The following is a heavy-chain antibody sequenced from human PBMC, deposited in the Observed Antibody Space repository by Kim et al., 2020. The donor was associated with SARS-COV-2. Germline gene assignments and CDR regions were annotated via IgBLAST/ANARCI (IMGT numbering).Heavy chain of an antibody. D-gene: IGHD6-13*01. CDR1: GFSFSSYA. CDR2: ISGSGDST. CDR3: ANLQPDIVAAGALGGYFDY. Sequence: GGSLRLSCVAPGFSFSSYAMSWVRQAPGKGLECFSAISGSGDSTYYAGSVKGRFTISRDNSKNTLYLQMNSLRAEDTAVYYCANLQPDIVAAGALGGYFDYWGQGTLVTVSS. V-gene: IGHV3-23*01. J-gene: IGHJ4*02.